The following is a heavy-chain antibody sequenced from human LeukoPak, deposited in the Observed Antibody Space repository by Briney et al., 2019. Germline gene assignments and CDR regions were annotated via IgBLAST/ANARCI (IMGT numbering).Heavy chain of an antibody. CDR2: ISSSSSYI. D-gene: IGHD6-13*01. CDR1: GFTFSSYS. J-gene: IGHJ4*02. V-gene: IGHV3-21*01. CDR3: VYSSSWSD. Sequence: PGRSLRLSCAASGFTFSSYSMNWVRQAPGKGLEWVSSISSSSSYIYYADSVKGRFTTSRDNAKNSLYLQMNSLRAEDTAVYYCVYSSSWSDWGQGTLVTVSS.